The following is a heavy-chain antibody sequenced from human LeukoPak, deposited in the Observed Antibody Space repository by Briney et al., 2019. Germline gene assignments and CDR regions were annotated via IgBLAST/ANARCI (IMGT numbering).Heavy chain of an antibody. V-gene: IGHV3-21*01. CDR3: ARDQKGSDYDILTGGKVYYYYYYMDV. CDR1: GFTFSSYS. J-gene: IGHJ6*03. D-gene: IGHD3-9*01. CDR2: ISSSSSYI. Sequence: PGGSLRLSCAASGFTFSSYSMNWVRQAPGKGLEWVSSISSSSSYIYYADSVKGRFTISRDNAKNSLYLQMNSLRAEDTAVYYCARDQKGSDYDILTGGKVYYYYYYMDVWGKGTTVTVSS.